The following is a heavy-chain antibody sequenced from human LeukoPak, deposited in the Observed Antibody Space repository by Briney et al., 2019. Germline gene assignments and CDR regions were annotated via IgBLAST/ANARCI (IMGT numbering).Heavy chain of an antibody. D-gene: IGHD6-13*01. J-gene: IGHJ6*02. CDR3: ANAGRDSTSTISCGMDV. Sequence: GGSLRLSCAASGFTFSSYNLNWVRQAPGKGLEWVSYISGSSSSIYYADSVKGRFTISRDNSKNTLYLQMNSLRAEDTAVYYCANAGRDSTSTISCGMDVWGQGTTVTVSS. CDR1: GFTFSSYN. V-gene: IGHV3-48*01. CDR2: ISGSSSSI.